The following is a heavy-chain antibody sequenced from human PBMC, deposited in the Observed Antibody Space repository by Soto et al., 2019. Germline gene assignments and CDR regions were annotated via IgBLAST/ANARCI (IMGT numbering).Heavy chain of an antibody. CDR1: GFTVSSNY. Sequence: PGGSLRLSCAASGFTVSSNYMSWVRQAPGKGLEWVSVIYSGGSTYYADSVKGRFTISRDNSKNTLYLQMNSLRAEDTAVYYCARGLGYCSSTSCQRPDDYWGQGTLVTVS. D-gene: IGHD2-2*01. V-gene: IGHV3-53*01. CDR3: ARGLGYCSSTSCQRPDDY. J-gene: IGHJ4*02. CDR2: IYSGGST.